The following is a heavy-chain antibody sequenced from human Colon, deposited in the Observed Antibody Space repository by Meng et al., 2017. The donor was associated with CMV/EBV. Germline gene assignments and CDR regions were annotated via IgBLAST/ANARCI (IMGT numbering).Heavy chain of an antibody. CDR1: GYTFTSYD. CDR3: ARGGLERDLLVN. Sequence: SVKVSCKASGYTFTSYDISWVRQAPGQGLEWMGGIIPIFGTANYAQKFQGRVTITTDESTSTAYMELSSLRSEDTAVYYCARGGLERDLLVNWGQGTLVTVSS. D-gene: IGHD1-1*01. J-gene: IGHJ4*02. V-gene: IGHV1-69*05. CDR2: IIPIFGTA.